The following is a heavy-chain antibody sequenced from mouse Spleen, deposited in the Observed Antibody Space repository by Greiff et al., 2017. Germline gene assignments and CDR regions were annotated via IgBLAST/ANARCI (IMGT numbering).Heavy chain of an antibody. CDR3: NGDGYYAWFAY. CDR2: ISPGNGDI. V-gene: IGHV1S53*02. CDR1: GYTFTDHA. D-gene: IGHD2-3*01. Sequence: QVQLQQSDAELVKPGASVKISCKASGYTFTDHAIHWVKQKPEQGLEWIGYISPGNGDIKYNEKFKGKATLTADKSSSTAYMQLNSLTSEDSAVYFCNGDGYYAWFAYWGQGTLVTVSA. J-gene: IGHJ3*01.